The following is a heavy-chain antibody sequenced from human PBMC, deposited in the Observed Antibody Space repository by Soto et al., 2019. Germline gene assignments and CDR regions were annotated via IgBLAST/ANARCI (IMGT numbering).Heavy chain of an antibody. CDR1: GYTFTSYG. D-gene: IGHD2-2*01. CDR3: AREGYCISTSCRHYDYYGMDV. J-gene: IGHJ6*02. CDR2: ISAYNGNT. V-gene: IGHV1-18*01. Sequence: GPPVKVSCKASGYTFTSYGISWVRQAPGQGLEWMGWISAYNGNTNYAQKLQGRVTMTTDTSTSTAYMELRSLRSDDTAVYYCAREGYCISTSCRHYDYYGMDVWGQGTTVTVSS.